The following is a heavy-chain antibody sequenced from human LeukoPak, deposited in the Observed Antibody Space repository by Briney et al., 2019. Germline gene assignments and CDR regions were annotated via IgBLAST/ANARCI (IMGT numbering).Heavy chain of an antibody. Sequence: SETLSLTCTVSGGSISSYYWSWIQQPPGKGLEWIGYIYTSGSTNYNPSLKSRVTISVDTSKNQFSLKLSSVTAADTAVYYYARTWAVAGGWFDPWGQGTLVTVSS. CDR1: GGSISSYY. V-gene: IGHV4-4*09. D-gene: IGHD6-19*01. CDR3: ARTWAVAGGWFDP. J-gene: IGHJ5*02. CDR2: IYTSGST.